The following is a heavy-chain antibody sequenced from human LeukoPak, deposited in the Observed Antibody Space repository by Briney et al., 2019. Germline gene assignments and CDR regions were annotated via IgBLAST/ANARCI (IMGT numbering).Heavy chain of an antibody. V-gene: IGHV4-59*01. CDR3: ARERGDYDSDNWFDS. CDR1: GASIGSYV. CDR2: IYYGGGT. Sequence: SETLSLTCTVSGASIGSYVWSWIRQPPGKGLEWIGYIYYGGGTNYNPSFESRITISVATSKNRISLNLTSVTGSDTAIYSCARERGDYDSDNWFDSWGQGTLVTVSS. J-gene: IGHJ5*01. D-gene: IGHD4-17*01.